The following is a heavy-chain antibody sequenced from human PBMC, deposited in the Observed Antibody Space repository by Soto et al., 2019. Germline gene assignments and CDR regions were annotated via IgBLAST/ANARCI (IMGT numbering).Heavy chain of an antibody. J-gene: IGHJ6*02. CDR3: AKDNGIFGVIMSLFEYYGMDV. V-gene: IGHV3-23*01. CDR2: ISGSGDST. D-gene: IGHD3-3*01. Sequence: PGGSLRLSCAASGFTFSGYVMSWVRQAPGKGLEWVSGISGSGDSTFYADSVKGRFTISRDNSKNTLYLQMNSLRAEDTAVYYCAKDNGIFGVIMSLFEYYGMDVWGQGTTVTVSS. CDR1: GFTFSGYV.